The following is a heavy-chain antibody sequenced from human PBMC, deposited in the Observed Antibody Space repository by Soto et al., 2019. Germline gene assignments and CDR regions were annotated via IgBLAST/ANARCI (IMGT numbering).Heavy chain of an antibody. Sequence: GASVKVSCKVSGYTLTELSMHWMRQAPGKGLEWMGGFDPEDGETIYAQKFQGRVTMTEDTSTDTAYMELSSLRSEDTAVYYCATAWGGSADAFDIWGQGTMVTVSS. D-gene: IGHD5-12*01. CDR1: GYTLTELS. CDR3: ATAWGGSADAFDI. J-gene: IGHJ3*02. CDR2: FDPEDGET. V-gene: IGHV1-24*01.